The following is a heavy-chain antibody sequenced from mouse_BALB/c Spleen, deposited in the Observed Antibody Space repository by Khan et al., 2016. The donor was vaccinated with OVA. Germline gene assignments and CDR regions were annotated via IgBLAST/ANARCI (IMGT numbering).Heavy chain of an antibody. CDR3: ATSYYYGYAFDY. D-gene: IGHD1-2*01. J-gene: IGHJ2*01. CDR1: GFTFSSYG. V-gene: IGHV5-17*02. CDR2: ISGDSSTI. Sequence: EVELVESGGGLVQPGGSRKLSCAASGFTFSSYGMHWVRQAPEKGLEWVAYISGDSSTIYYADTVEGRFTISRDNTKNTLFLQMTSLMSEDTAMYYCATSYYYGYAFDYWGQGTTLTGSS.